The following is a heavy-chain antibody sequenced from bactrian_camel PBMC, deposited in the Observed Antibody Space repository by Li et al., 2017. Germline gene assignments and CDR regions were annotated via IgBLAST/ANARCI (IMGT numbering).Heavy chain of an antibody. CDR3: AARDGGGWFCPELVPANFEH. J-gene: IGHJ4*01. V-gene: IGHV3S1*01. CDR1: HHIFSSAC. CDR2: ILTHDGTT. D-gene: IGHD6*01. Sequence: HVQLVESGGGSVQTGGSLRLSCAASHHIFSSACMGWFRQVPGKGREGVASILTHDGTTSYANNSLKDRLTISEDNAKNTLYLQMNSLKPEDTAMHYCAARDGGGWFCPELVPANFEHWGQGTQVTVS.